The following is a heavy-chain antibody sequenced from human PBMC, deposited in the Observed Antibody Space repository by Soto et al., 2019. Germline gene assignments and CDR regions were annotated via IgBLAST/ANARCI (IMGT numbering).Heavy chain of an antibody. J-gene: IGHJ3*02. CDR1: GFTFSSYA. D-gene: IGHD3-16*01. Sequence: GGSLRLSCAAPGFTFSSYAMHWVRQAPGKGLEWVAVISYDGSNKYYADSVKGRFTISRDNSKNTLYLQMNSLRAEDTAVYYCARDWVFTAFDIWGQGTMVTVSS. CDR3: ARDWVFTAFDI. V-gene: IGHV3-30-3*01. CDR2: ISYDGSNK.